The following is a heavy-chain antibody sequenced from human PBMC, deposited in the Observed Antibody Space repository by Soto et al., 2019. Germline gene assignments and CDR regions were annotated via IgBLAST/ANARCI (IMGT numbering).Heavy chain of an antibody. CDR1: GGSISSGGYC. CDR3: ARDQGDGWNYFDY. Sequence: SETLSLTCAVSGGSISSGGYCWSWIRQPGGKGLEWIGYIYHSGSTYHNPSLQSRVTISVDRSKNQFSLKLSSVTAADTAVYYCARDQGDGWNYFDYWGQGTLVTVSS. D-gene: IGHD6-19*01. CDR2: IYHSGST. J-gene: IGHJ4*02. V-gene: IGHV4-30-2*01.